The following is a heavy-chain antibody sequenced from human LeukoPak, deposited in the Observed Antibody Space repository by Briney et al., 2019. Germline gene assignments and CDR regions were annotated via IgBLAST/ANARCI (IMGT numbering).Heavy chain of an antibody. Sequence: GGSLRLSCAASGFXFGSYDMSWVRQAPGKGLEWVSGISGSGGSTYYADSVKGRFTISRDNSKNTLFVQMNSLRVEDTAVYYCATASYSSGWYYFDYWGQGTLVTVSS. D-gene: IGHD6-19*01. CDR2: ISGSGGST. CDR1: GFXFGSYD. CDR3: ATASYSSGWYYFDY. V-gene: IGHV3-23*01. J-gene: IGHJ4*02.